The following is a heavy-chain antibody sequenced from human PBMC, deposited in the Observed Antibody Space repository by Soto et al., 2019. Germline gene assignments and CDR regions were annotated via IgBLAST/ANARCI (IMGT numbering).Heavy chain of an antibody. Sequence: QVQLVQSGAEVRQPASSVKVSCKTSGGTFSSYAISWVRQAPGQGLEWMGGIVPIVDTSTYAQKFQGRVTITADESTCTVYMELSSLRSDDTAVYYCVRVVAIPGYPDHWGQGTLVTVSS. CDR1: GGTFSSYA. V-gene: IGHV1-69*12. D-gene: IGHD5-12*01. J-gene: IGHJ4*02. CDR2: IVPIVDTS. CDR3: VRVVAIPGYPDH.